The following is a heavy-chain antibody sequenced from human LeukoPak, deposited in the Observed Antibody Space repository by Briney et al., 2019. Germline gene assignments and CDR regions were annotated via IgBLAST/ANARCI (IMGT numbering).Heavy chain of an antibody. CDR1: GGSISSYY. J-gene: IGHJ4*02. CDR2: IYYSGST. D-gene: IGHD3-22*01. V-gene: IGHV4-59*08. CDR3: ARHEVTYDRVDY. Sequence: SETLSLTCTVSGGSISSYYWSWIRQPPGKGLEWIGYIYYSGSTNYNPSLKSRVTISVDTSKNQFSLKLTSVTAADTAVYYCARHEVTYDRVDYWGQGTLVTVSS.